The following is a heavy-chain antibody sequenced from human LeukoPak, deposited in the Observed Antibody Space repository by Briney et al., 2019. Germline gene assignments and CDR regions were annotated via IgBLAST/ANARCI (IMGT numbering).Heavy chain of an antibody. CDR1: GFTFSSYS. CDR2: ISSSSSYI. D-gene: IGHD3-16*02. Sequence: GGSLRLSCAASGFTFSSYSMNWVRQAPGKGLEWVSSISSSSSYIYYADSVKGRFTISRDNAKNSLYLQVNSLRAEDTAVYYCASHYVWGSYRKLDYWGQGTLVTVSS. CDR3: ASHYVWGSYRKLDY. J-gene: IGHJ4*02. V-gene: IGHV3-21*01.